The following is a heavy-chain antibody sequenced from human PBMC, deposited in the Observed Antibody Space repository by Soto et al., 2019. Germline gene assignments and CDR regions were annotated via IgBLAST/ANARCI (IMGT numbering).Heavy chain of an antibody. CDR1: GGTFSSYA. Sequence: QVQLVQSGAEVKKPGSSVKVSCKASGGTFSSYAISWVRQAPGQGLEWMGGIIPIFGTANYAQKFQGRVTITADETTSTAYMELSSLRTEDTAVYYCARVAAGAAAGPYLRGYFDYWGQGTMVTVSS. CDR2: IIPIFGTA. V-gene: IGHV1-69*01. J-gene: IGHJ4*02. CDR3: ARVAAGAAAGPYLRGYFDY. D-gene: IGHD1-26*01.